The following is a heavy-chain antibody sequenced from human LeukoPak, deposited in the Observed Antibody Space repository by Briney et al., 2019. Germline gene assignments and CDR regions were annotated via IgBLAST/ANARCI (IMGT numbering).Heavy chain of an antibody. CDR1: GFTFSSYG. CDR3: AKELQAGWYYFDY. CDR2: IWYDGSNK. Sequence: GGSQRLSCAASGFTFSSYGMHWVRQAPGKGLEWVAVIWYDGSNKYYADSVKGRFTISRDNSKNTLYLQMNSLRAEDTAVYYCAKELQAGWYYFDYWGQGTLVTVSS. D-gene: IGHD6-19*01. J-gene: IGHJ4*02. V-gene: IGHV3-33*06.